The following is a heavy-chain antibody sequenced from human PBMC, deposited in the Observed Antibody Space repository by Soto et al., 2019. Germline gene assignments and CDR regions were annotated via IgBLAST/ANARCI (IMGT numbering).Heavy chain of an antibody. CDR3: ASVVIMVYATTAARDY. Sequence: GGSLRLSCAASGFTFSSYSMNWVRQAPGKGLEWVSSISSSSSYIYYADSVKGRFTISRDNAKNSLYLQMNSLRAEDTAVYYCASVVIMVYATTAARDYWGQGTLVTVSS. V-gene: IGHV3-21*01. D-gene: IGHD2-8*01. J-gene: IGHJ4*02. CDR2: ISSSSSYI. CDR1: GFTFSSYS.